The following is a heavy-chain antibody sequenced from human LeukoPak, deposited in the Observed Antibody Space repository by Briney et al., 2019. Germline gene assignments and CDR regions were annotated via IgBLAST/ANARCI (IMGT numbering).Heavy chain of an antibody. V-gene: IGHV4-34*01. CDR2: INHSGST. D-gene: IGHD3-3*01. Sequence: SETLSLTCAVYGGSFSGYYWSWIRQPPEKGLEWIGEINHSGSTNYNPSLKSRVTISVDTSKNQFSLKLSSVTAADTAVYYCARRDSGFDYWGQGTLVTVSS. CDR3: ARRDSGFDY. J-gene: IGHJ4*02. CDR1: GGSFSGYY.